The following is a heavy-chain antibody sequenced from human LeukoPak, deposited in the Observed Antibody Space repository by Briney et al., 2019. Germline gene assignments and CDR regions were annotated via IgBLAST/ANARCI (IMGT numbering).Heavy chain of an antibody. D-gene: IGHD3-3*01. CDR3: ARGRFWSGYSPDY. CDR1: GGSISSYY. V-gene: IGHV4-59*01. CDR2: IYYSGGT. Sequence: SETLSLTCTVSGGSISSYYWSWIRQPPGKGLEWIGYIYYSGGTNYNPSLKSRVTISVDTSKNQFSLKLSSVTAADTAVYYCARGRFWSGYSPDYWGQGTLVTVSS. J-gene: IGHJ4*02.